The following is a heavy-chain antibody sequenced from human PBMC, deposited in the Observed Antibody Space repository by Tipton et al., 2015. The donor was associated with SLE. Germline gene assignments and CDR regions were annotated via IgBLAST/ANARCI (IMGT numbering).Heavy chain of an antibody. V-gene: IGHV4-59*11. D-gene: IGHD2-15*01. J-gene: IGHJ4*02. CDR1: GGSISSHY. CDR2: ISYSETT. CDR3: AGAWQGYCSGGTCYVLDY. Sequence: TLSLTCTVSGGSISSHYWSWIRQPPGKGLEWIGDISYSETTNYNPSLKSRVTISVDTSKNQFSLKLRSVTAADTAVYYCAGAWQGYCSGGTCYVLDYWGQGTLATVSS.